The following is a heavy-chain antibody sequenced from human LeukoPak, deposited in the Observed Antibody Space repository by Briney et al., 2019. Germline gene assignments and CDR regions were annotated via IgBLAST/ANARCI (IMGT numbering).Heavy chain of an antibody. D-gene: IGHD6-6*01. CDR2: ISWNSGSI. CDR3: AKDLEYSSSSGFDY. CDR1: GFTLDDYA. V-gene: IGHV3-9*03. J-gene: IGHJ4*02. Sequence: PGRSLRLSCAASGFTLDDYAMHWVRQAPGKGLEWVSGISWNSGSISYADSVKGRFTISRDNAKNSLYLQMNSLRAEDMALYYCAKDLEYSSSSGFDYWGQGTLVTVSS.